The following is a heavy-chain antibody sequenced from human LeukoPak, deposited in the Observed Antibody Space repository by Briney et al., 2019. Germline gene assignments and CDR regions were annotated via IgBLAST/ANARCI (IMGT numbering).Heavy chain of an antibody. V-gene: IGHV1-2*02. Sequence: ASLIVSCTASGYTFTVYYSHWGRQAPGQRREWRGWINPNSGDTNYAQKFQGTVTVTRDTSISTALMELNKLPSDGTAVYYCAREGAGGRWAGYWGQGTLVTVSS. CDR1: GYTFTVYY. D-gene: IGHD5-24*01. CDR2: INPNSGDT. J-gene: IGHJ4*02. CDR3: AREGAGGRWAGY.